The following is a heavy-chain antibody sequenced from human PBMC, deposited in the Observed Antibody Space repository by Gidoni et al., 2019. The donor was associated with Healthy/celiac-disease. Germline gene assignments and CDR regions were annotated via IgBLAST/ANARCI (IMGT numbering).Heavy chain of an antibody. Sequence: QVQLQQWGAGLLKPSETLSLTCAVYGGSFSGYYWSWIRQPPGKGLEWIGELNHSGSTNYNPSLKSRVTISVDTSKNQFSLKLSSVTAADTAVYYCARGRNYYGSGSWFDPWGQGTLVTVSS. J-gene: IGHJ5*02. CDR1: GGSFSGYY. V-gene: IGHV4-34*01. D-gene: IGHD3-10*01. CDR2: LNHSGST. CDR3: ARGRNYYGSGSWFDP.